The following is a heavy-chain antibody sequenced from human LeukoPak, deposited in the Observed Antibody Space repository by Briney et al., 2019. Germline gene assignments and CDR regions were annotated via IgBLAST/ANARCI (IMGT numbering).Heavy chain of an antibody. CDR1: GFTFSSYA. Sequence: GGSRRLSCAASGFTFSSYAMNWVRQAPGKGLEWVSSISGSGGSTYYTDSVKGRFTISRDNSKNTLYLQLNSLRAEDTAVYYCARDMYSGSPIWGQGTMVTVSS. V-gene: IGHV3-23*01. CDR2: ISGSGGST. J-gene: IGHJ3*02. D-gene: IGHD1-26*01. CDR3: ARDMYSGSPI.